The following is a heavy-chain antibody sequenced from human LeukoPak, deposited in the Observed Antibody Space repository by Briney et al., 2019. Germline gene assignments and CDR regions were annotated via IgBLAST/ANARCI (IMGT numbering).Heavy chain of an antibody. J-gene: IGHJ3*02. CDR2: IYYSGST. CDR3: ARWADGYSSGWGAFDI. D-gene: IGHD6-19*01. CDR1: GGSISSSYY. V-gene: IGHV4-39*01. Sequence: PSETLSLTCTVSGGSISSSYYWGWIRQPPGKGLEWIGSIYYSGSTYYNPSLKSRVTISVDTSKNQFSLKLSSVTAADTAVYYCARWADGYSSGWGAFDIWGQGTMVTVSS.